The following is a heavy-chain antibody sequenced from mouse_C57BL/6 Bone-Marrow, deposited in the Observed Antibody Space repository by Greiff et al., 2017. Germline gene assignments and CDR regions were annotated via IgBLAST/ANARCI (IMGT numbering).Heavy chain of an antibody. D-gene: IGHD1-1*01. CDR2: IYPGSGST. CDR3: ARLGHGSSYYAMDY. J-gene: IGHJ4*01. CDR1: GYTFTSYW. Sequence: QVQLQQPGAEPVKPGASVKMSCKASGYTFTSYWITWVKQRPGQGLEWIGDIYPGSGSTNYNEKFKSKATLTVDTSSSTAYMQLSSLTSEDSAVYYCARLGHGSSYYAMDYWGQGTSVTVSS. V-gene: IGHV1-55*01.